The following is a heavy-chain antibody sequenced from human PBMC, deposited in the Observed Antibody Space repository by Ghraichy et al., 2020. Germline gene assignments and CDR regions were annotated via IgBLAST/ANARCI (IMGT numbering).Heavy chain of an antibody. V-gene: IGHV3-23*01. D-gene: IGHD2-8*01. CDR2: ISGSGGST. J-gene: IGHJ4*02. CDR1: GFTFSSYA. Sequence: LSLTCAASGFTFSSYAMSWVRQAPGKGLEWVSAISGSGGSTYYADSVKGRFTISRDNSKNTLYLQMNSLRAEDTAVYYCAKDPLMVYALYYFDYWGQGTLVTVSS. CDR3: AKDPLMVYALYYFDY.